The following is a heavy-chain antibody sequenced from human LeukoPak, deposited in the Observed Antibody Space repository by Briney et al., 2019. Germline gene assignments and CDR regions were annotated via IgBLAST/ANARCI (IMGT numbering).Heavy chain of an antibody. CDR3: ASSLLWFGDSKFWFDP. J-gene: IGHJ5*02. CDR2: IYTSGST. CDR1: GGSISSYY. V-gene: IGHV4-4*07. D-gene: IGHD3-10*01. Sequence: SETLSLTCTVFGGSISSYYWSWIRQPAGKGLEWIGRIYTSGSTNYNPSLKSRVTMSVDTSKNQFSLKLSSVTAADTAVYYCASSLLWFGDSKFWFDPWGQGTLVTVSS.